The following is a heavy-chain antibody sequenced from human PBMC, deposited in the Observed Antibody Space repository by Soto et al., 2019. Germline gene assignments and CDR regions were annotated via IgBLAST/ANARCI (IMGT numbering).Heavy chain of an antibody. Sequence: GASVKVSCKASGGTFSSYAISWVRQAPGQGLEWMGGIIPIFGTANYAQKFQGRVTITADESTSTAYMELSSLRSEDTAVYYCARDPKAVAKGRYYYYYGMDVWGQGTTVTVSS. D-gene: IGHD6-19*01. CDR2: IIPIFGTA. V-gene: IGHV1-69*13. CDR1: GGTFSSYA. CDR3: ARDPKAVAKGRYYYYYGMDV. J-gene: IGHJ6*02.